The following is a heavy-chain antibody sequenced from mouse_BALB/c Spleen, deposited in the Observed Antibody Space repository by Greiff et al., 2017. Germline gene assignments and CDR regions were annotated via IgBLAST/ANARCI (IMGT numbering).Heavy chain of an antibody. Sequence: VQLQQSGAELVKPGASVKLSCTASGFNIKDTYMHWVKQRPEQGLEWIGRIDPANGNTKYDPKFQGKATITADTSSNTAYLQLSSLTSEDTAVYYCARRGLRPLYYFDYWGQGTTLTVSS. CDR2: IDPANGNT. CDR3: ARRGLRPLYYFDY. CDR1: GFNIKDTY. J-gene: IGHJ2*01. V-gene: IGHV14-3*02. D-gene: IGHD1-2*01.